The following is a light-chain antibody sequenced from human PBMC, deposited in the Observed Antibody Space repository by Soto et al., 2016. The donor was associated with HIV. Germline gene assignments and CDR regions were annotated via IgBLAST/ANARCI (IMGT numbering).Light chain of an antibody. J-gene: IGLJ3*02. CDR2: KDS. CDR1: DIGSKS. Sequence: SYELPQPPSVSVAPGKTARITCGGNDIGSKSVHWYQQKPGQAPVLVIYKDSERPSGIPERFSGSSSGTTVTLTISGAQVEDEADYYCYSAADNNFWVFGGGTKLTVL. V-gene: IGLV3-27*01. CDR3: YSAADNNFWV.